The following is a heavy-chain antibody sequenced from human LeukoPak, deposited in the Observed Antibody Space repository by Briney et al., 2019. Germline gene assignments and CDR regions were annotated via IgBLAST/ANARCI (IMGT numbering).Heavy chain of an antibody. CDR2: ISSSGFYI. Sequence: RGCLRLSCTASGFTFSTYSMDWVRQAPGKGLGWVSSISSSGFYIYYADSVKGRLILARDNDTNSLYLQMDSLRAEDTAVYYCARGPDMLTAFSPDHWGQGTLVTVSS. D-gene: IGHD3-9*01. CDR1: GFTFSTYS. V-gene: IGHV3-21*01. J-gene: IGHJ4*02. CDR3: ARGPDMLTAFSPDH.